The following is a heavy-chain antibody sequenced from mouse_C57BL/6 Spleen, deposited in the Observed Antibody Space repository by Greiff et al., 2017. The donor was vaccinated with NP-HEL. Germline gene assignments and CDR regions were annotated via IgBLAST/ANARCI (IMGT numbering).Heavy chain of an antibody. CDR2: IRHKANGYTT. D-gene: IGHD2-1*01. V-gene: IGHV7-3*01. CDR1: GFTFTDYY. Sequence: EVMLVESGGGLVQPGGSLSLSCAASGFTFTDYYMSWVRQPPGKALEWLGFIRHKANGYTTEYSVSVKGRFTISRDNSQSILYLQMNALRAEDSATYYCARYGNYEDYAMDYWGQGTSVTVSS. CDR3: ARYGNYEDYAMDY. J-gene: IGHJ4*01.